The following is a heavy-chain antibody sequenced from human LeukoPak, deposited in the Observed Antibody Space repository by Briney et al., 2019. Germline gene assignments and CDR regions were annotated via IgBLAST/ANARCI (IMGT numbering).Heavy chain of an antibody. Sequence: KASETLSLTCTVPGGSISSSSYYWGWIRQPPGKGLEWIGSIYYSGSTYYNPSLKSRVTISVDTSKNQFSLKLSSVTAADTAVYYCASLSSLVVTPPYWGQGTLVTVSS. J-gene: IGHJ4*02. D-gene: IGHD4-23*01. CDR2: IYYSGST. CDR1: GGSISSSSYY. CDR3: ASLSSLVVTPPY. V-gene: IGHV4-39*01.